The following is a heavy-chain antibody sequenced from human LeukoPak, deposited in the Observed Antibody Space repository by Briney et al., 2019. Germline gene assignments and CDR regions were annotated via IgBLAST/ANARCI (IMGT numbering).Heavy chain of an antibody. V-gene: IGHV1-69-2*01. CDR3: ARELDTVVVTRRPYWYFDR. CDR2: VDPEDGET. D-gene: IGHD2-21*02. CDR1: GYTFTDYY. Sequence: GASVKVSCKVSGYTFTDYYMHWVQQAPGKGLEWMGLVDPEDGETIYAEKFQGRVTITADTSTDTAYMELSSLRSEATDTYYCARELDTVVVTRRPYWYFDRRGRRTPVTVSS. J-gene: IGHJ2*01.